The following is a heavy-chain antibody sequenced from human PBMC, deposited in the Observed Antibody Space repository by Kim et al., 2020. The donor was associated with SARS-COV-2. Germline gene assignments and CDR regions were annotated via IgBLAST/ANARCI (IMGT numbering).Heavy chain of an antibody. D-gene: IGHD3-3*01. CDR3: AASNFWSGYYTDYYFDY. CDR2: IYYSGST. J-gene: IGHJ4*02. V-gene: IGHV4-59*13. CDR1: GGSISSYY. Sequence: SETLSLTCTVSGGSISSYYWSWIRQPPGKGLEWIGYIYYSGSTNYNPSLKSRVTISVDTSKNQFSLKLSSVTAADTAVYYCAASNFWSGYYTDYYFDYWGQGTLVTVSS.